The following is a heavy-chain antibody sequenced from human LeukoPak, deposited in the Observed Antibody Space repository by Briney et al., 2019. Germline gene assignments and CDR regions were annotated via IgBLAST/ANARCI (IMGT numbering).Heavy chain of an antibody. D-gene: IGHD2-15*01. V-gene: IGHV4-39*07. J-gene: IGHJ4*01. CDR2: IYYSGST. CDR1: GGSISSSSYY. Sequence: SETLSLTCTVSGGSISSSSYYWGWIRQPPGKGLEWIGSIYYSGSTYYNPSLKSRVTISVDTSKNQFSLKLSSVTAADTAVYYWGRSVGVVDPPDYWAKEPVVPVP. CDR3: GRSVGVVDPPDY.